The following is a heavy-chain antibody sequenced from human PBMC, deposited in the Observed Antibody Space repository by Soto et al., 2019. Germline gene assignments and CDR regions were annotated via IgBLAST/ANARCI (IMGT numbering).Heavy chain of an antibody. Sequence: PSETLSLTCTVSGGSISSSSYYWGWIRQPPGTGLEWIGSIYYSGSTYYNPSLKSRVTISVDTSKNQFSLKLSSVTAADTAVYYCAVTYYDFWSGYSFNDYWGQGTLVTSPQ. J-gene: IGHJ4*02. CDR2: IYYSGST. CDR1: GGSISSSSYY. CDR3: AVTYYDFWSGYSFNDY. V-gene: IGHV4-39*01. D-gene: IGHD3-3*01.